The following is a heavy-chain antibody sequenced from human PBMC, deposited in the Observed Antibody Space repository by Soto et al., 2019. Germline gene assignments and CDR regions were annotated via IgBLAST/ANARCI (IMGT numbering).Heavy chain of an antibody. J-gene: IGHJ6*02. CDR3: ARPRSGSYYYGMDV. V-gene: IGHV1-8*01. CDR2: MNPNSGNT. Sequence: QVQLVQSGAEVKKPGASVKVSCKASGYTFTSYDINWVRQATGQVLEWMGWMNPNSGNTGYAQKFQGRVTMTRNTSIITAYMELSSLRSEDTAVYYCARPRSGSYYYGMDVWGQGTAVTVSS. D-gene: IGHD3-3*01. CDR1: GYTFTSYD.